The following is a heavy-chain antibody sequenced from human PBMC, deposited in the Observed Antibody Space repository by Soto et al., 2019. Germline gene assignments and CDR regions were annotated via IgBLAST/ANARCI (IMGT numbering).Heavy chain of an antibody. CDR3: ARAISVAMDF. CDR2: IYYSGTT. J-gene: IGHJ4*02. Sequence: QLQLQESGPGLVKPSETLSLTCTVSGGSISSSSYHWVWIRQPPGKGLEWIGSIYYSGTTYYNPSLKSRVTISVDTSKNQFTLKLSSVTSADTAVYYCARAISVAMDFWGQGTLVTVSS. CDR1: GGSISSSSYH. V-gene: IGHV4-39*01. D-gene: IGHD6-19*01.